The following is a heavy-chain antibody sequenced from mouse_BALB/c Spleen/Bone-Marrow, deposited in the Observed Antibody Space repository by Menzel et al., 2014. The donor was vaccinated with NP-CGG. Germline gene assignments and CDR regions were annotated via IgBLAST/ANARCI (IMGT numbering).Heavy chain of an antibody. CDR2: IYPGNGDT. Sequence: SGAELVKPGASVKMSCKASGYTFTSYNMHWVKPTPGQVLEWIGAIYPGNGDTSYNQKFKGKATLTADKSSSTAYMQLSSLTSEDSAVYYCARNYYGYYYAMDYWGQGTSVTVSS. CDR1: GYTFTSYN. D-gene: IGHD1-1*01. J-gene: IGHJ4*01. V-gene: IGHV1-12*01. CDR3: ARNYYGYYYAMDY.